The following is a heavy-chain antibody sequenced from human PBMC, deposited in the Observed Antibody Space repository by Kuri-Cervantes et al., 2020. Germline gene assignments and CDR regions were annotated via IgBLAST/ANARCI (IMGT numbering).Heavy chain of an antibody. V-gene: IGHV3-30*18. Sequence: GESLKISCAASGFTFSSYGMHWVRQAPGKGLEWVAVISYDGSNKYYADSVKGRFTISRDNSKNTLCLQMNSLRAEDTAVYYCAKDPNYDFWSGYWHIYYYYGMDVWGQGTTVTVSS. J-gene: IGHJ6*02. CDR2: ISYDGSNK. CDR1: GFTFSSYG. D-gene: IGHD3-3*01. CDR3: AKDPNYDFWSGYWHIYYYYGMDV.